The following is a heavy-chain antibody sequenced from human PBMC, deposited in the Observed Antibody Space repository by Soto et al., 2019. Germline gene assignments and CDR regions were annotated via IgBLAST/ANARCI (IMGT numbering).Heavy chain of an antibody. Sequence: QVQLVESGGGVVQPGRSLRLSCAASGFTFSSYGMHWVRQAPGKGLEWVAVISYEGSNKYYADSVKGRFTISRDNSKNTLYLQMNSLRAEDTAVYYCAKDLWLGDQITPLGPWGQGTLVTVSS. CDR1: GFTFSSYG. CDR2: ISYEGSNK. D-gene: IGHD2-21*02. V-gene: IGHV3-30*18. CDR3: AKDLWLGDQITPLGP. J-gene: IGHJ5*02.